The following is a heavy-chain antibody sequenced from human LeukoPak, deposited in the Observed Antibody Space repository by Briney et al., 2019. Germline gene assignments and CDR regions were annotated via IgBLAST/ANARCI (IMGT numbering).Heavy chain of an antibody. CDR2: ISASGTIT. D-gene: IGHD5-18*01. CDR3: ARTRNTAMVMGY. V-gene: IGHV3-48*03. J-gene: IGHJ4*02. CDR1: GFTFSSYE. Sequence: PGGSLRLSCAASGFTFSSYEMNWVRQAPGKGLEWISYISASGTITHYADSVEGRFTISRDNAKNSLYLQMNSLRAEDTAVYYCARTRNTAMVMGYWGQGTLVTVSS.